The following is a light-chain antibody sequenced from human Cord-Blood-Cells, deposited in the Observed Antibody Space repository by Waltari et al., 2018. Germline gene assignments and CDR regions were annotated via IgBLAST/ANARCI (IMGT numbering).Light chain of an antibody. CDR2: KAS. CDR1: QSINSW. CDR3: QQYKSYSSWT. J-gene: IGKJ1*01. Sequence: DIQMTHSPSTLSASVGDRVTITCRASQSINSWLAWYQQKPGKAPKLLIYKASSLESGVPSRFSGSGSGTEVTLTISSLQPDDFATYYCQQYKSYSSWTFGQGTKVEIK. V-gene: IGKV1-5*03.